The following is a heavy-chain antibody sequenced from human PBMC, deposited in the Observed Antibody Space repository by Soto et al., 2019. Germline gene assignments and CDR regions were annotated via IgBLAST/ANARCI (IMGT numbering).Heavy chain of an antibody. CDR1: GGTFSSYA. CDR3: ARDDQSYCYYWVYYGMDV. Sequence: QVQLVQSGAEVKKPGSSVKVSCKASGGTFSSYAISWVRQAPGQGLEWMGGIIPIFGTANSAQKFQGRVTITADESTSTAYMELSSVRYEDTAVYYCARDDQSYCYYWVYYGMDVWGQGTTGTVSS. V-gene: IGHV1-69*01. CDR2: IIPIFGTA. J-gene: IGHJ6*02. D-gene: IGHD4-17*01.